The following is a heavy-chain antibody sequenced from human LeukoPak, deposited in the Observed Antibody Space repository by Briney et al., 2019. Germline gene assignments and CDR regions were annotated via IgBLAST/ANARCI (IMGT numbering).Heavy chain of an antibody. Sequence: SETLSLTCTVSGGSISSSSYYWGWIRQPPGKGLEWIVSIYYSGSTYYNPSLKSRVTISVDTSKNQFSLKLSSVTAADTAVYYCAGVQYYDFWSGYPSNWFDPWGQGTLVTVSS. D-gene: IGHD3-3*01. J-gene: IGHJ5*02. V-gene: IGHV4-39*07. CDR2: IYYSGST. CDR3: AGVQYYDFWSGYPSNWFDP. CDR1: GGSISSSSYY.